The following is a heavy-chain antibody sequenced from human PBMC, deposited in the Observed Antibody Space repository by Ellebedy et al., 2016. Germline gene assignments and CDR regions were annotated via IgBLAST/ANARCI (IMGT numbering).Heavy chain of an antibody. V-gene: IGHV3-7*01. CDR2: IREDGSVK. J-gene: IGHJ5*02. CDR1: GFTFSNYY. D-gene: IGHD2-8*02. CDR3: ASTGLA. Sequence: GGSLRLSCAASGFTFSNYYMAWVRQAPGKGLEWVAYIREDGSVKDYVDSVKGRFTISRDNAKNSLYLQLNSLRTEDTAVYYCASTGLAWGQGTLVTVSS.